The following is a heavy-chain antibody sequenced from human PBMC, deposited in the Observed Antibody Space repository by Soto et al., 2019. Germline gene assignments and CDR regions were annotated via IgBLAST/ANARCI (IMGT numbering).Heavy chain of an antibody. CDR1: GYSIRSLCY. Sequence: LETLHHTSTVSGYSIRSLCYCALIKQRPVEGPEWIASIYHGGTTFYNPSLKSRITISVDTSNNQFSLKLTSVTAADTAVYYCAGVHVMVVSGSTSEFWVHGTLVTVSS. D-gene: IGHD2-2*01. V-gene: IGHV4-38-2*02. J-gene: IGHJ4*01. CDR3: AGVHVMVVSGSTSEF. CDR2: IYHGGTT.